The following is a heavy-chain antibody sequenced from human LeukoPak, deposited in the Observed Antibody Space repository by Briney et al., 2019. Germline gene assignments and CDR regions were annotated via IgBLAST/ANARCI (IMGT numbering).Heavy chain of an antibody. CDR3: ARSPYSYGPYYYYGMDV. D-gene: IGHD5-18*01. Sequence: PSETQSLTCTVSGGSISSYYWSWIRQPPGKGLEWIGYIYYSGSTNYNPSLKSRVTISVDTSKNQFSLKLSSVTAADTAVYYCARSPYSYGPYYYYGMDVWGQGTTVTVSS. CDR1: GGSISSYY. V-gene: IGHV4-59*01. CDR2: IYYSGST. J-gene: IGHJ6*02.